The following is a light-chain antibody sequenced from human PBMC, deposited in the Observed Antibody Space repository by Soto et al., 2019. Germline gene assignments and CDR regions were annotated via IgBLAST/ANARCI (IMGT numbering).Light chain of an antibody. J-gene: IGLJ1*01. V-gene: IGLV2-14*01. CDR1: SSDVGDYNY. CDR2: EVS. CDR3: SSYTSSATIV. Sequence: QSVLTQPASVSGSAGQSITISCTGTSSDVGDYNYVSWYQQHPGKAPKLMIYEVSNRPSGVSNRFSGSKSGNTASLSISGLQAEDEADYYCSSYTSSATIVFGPGTKLTVL.